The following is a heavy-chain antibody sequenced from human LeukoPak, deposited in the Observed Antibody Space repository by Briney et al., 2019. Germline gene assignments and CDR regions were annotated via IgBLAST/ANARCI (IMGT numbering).Heavy chain of an antibody. Sequence: SETLSLTCTGSGGSISSYYWSWIRQPPGKGLEWIGYIYYSGSTNYNPSLKSRVTISVDTSKNQFSLKLSSVTAADTAVYYCARDRGSSRPRYYYYGMDVWGQGTTVTVSS. CDR3: ARDRGSSRPRYYYYGMDV. CDR1: GGSISSYY. D-gene: IGHD6-13*01. V-gene: IGHV4-59*01. CDR2: IYYSGST. J-gene: IGHJ6*02.